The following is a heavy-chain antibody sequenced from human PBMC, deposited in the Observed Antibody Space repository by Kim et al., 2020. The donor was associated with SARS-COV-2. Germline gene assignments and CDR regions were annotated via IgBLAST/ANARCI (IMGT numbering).Heavy chain of an antibody. J-gene: IGHJ6*02. CDR1: GGSFSGYY. Sequence: SETLSLTCAVYGGSFSGYYWSWIRQPPGKGLEWIGEINHSGSTNYNPSLKSRVTISVDTSKNQFSLKLSSVTAADTAVYYCAREGYGVGEVDVWGQGTTVTVSS. CDR2: INHSGST. D-gene: IGHD5-18*01. CDR3: AREGYGVGEVDV. V-gene: IGHV4-34*01.